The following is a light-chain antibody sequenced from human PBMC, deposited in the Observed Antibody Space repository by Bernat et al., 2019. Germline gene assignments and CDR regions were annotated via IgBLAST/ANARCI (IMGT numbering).Light chain of an antibody. V-gene: IGLV3-1*01. Sequence: SYELTQPPSVSVSPGQTASITCSGDHLGSKYVYWYQRKPGQSPVLVIYQDNQRPSGIPERFSGSNSGNTATLTISGTQAMDEADYYCQAWDSSTSVVFGGGTKLPVL. CDR3: QAWDSSTSVV. CDR1: HLGSKY. J-gene: IGLJ3*02. CDR2: QDN.